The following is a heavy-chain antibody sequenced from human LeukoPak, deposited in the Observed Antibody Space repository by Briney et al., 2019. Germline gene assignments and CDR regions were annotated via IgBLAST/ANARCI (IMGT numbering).Heavy chain of an antibody. J-gene: IGHJ3*02. CDR3: ARDHLREGATGASEI. CDR1: GFTFSSYA. CDR2: ISYDGSNK. V-gene: IGHV3-30-3*01. D-gene: IGHD1-26*01. Sequence: GGSLRLSCAASGFTFSSYAMHCVRQAPGKGLEWVAVISYDGSNKYYADSVKGRFTISRDNSKNTLYLQMNSLGVEDTAVYYCARDHLREGATGASEIWGQGTMVTVSS.